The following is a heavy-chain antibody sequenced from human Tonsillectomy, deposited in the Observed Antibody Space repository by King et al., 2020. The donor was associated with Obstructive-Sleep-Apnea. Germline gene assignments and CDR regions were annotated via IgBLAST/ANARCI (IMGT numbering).Heavy chain of an antibody. D-gene: IGHD3-9*01. Sequence: VQLQESGPGLVKPSQTLSLTCTVSGGSISSGGYYWSWIRQHPGKGLEWIGYIYYSGSTSYNPSLKSRVTISVDTSKNQFSLKLSSVTAADTAVYYCSGLRYFDSIDFWGQGTLVTVSS. V-gene: IGHV4-31*03. CDR1: GGSISSGGYY. CDR2: IYYSGST. CDR3: SGLRYFDSIDF. J-gene: IGHJ4*02.